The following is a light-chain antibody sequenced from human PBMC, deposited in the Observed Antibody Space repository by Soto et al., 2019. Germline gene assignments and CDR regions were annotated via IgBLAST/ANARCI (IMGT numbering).Light chain of an antibody. Sequence: EIVMTQSPATLSVSPGERATLSCRASQSVSSNLAWYQQKPGQAPSLLIYGASTRATGIPARFSGSGSGTEFTLTISSLQSEDFAVYYCQQYNNWPPEYTFGQGTKLEIK. V-gene: IGKV3-15*01. J-gene: IGKJ2*01. CDR1: QSVSSN. CDR3: QQYNNWPPEYT. CDR2: GAS.